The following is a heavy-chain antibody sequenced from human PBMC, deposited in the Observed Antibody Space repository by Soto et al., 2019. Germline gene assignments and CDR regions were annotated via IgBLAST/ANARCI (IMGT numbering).Heavy chain of an antibody. J-gene: IGHJ4*02. Sequence: PGGSLRLSCAASGFTFSSSSWMSWVRQAPGKGLEWVANIKEDGSEKYYVDSVKGRFTISRDTAENSLYLQMNSLRAEDTAVYYCARAHFWGQGARVTVSS. CDR2: IKEDGSEK. CDR1: GFTFSSSSW. CDR3: ARAHF. V-gene: IGHV3-7*05.